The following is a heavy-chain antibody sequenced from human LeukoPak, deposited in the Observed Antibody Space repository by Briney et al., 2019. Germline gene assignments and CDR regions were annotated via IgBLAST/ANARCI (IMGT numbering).Heavy chain of an antibody. CDR3: TRSDSSSWENDY. D-gene: IGHD6-13*01. V-gene: IGHV1-2*02. CDR2: IANSGGT. Sequence: ASVKVSCKASGYTFIAYYMHRVRQAPGQGLEWMGWIANSGGTRYAQKFQGRVTMTRDTSISTAYMEVSGLTSDDTAVYYCTRSDSSSWENDYWGQGTLVTVSS. J-gene: IGHJ4*02. CDR1: GYTFIAYY.